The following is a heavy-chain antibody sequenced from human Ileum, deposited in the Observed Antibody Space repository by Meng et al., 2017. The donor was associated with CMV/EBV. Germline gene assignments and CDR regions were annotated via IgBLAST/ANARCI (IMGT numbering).Heavy chain of an antibody. Sequence: VSVGSLSGVGYSWTWIRQPPGKGLEWIGYMWHTGATYCNPSLKSRVTISVDRSKSQFSLNLSSVTAADTAVYYCARGSGYTYGYDYWGQGTLVTVSS. CDR3: ARGSGYTYGYDY. V-gene: IGHV4-30-2*01. D-gene: IGHD5-18*01. CDR1: VGSLSGVGYS. J-gene: IGHJ4*02. CDR2: MWHTGAT.